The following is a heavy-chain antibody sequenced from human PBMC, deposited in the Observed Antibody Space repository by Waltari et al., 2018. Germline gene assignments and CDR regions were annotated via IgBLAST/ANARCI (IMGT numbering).Heavy chain of an antibody. CDR3: TRDYSYYQGRLYGMDV. CDR2: TRNRGDGGTT. J-gene: IGHJ6*02. CDR1: GFGLRDYV. V-gene: IGHV3-49*04. Sequence: DVQLVESGGGLVQPGQSLRLSCAASGFGLRDYVMSWVRQAPGKGREGIGLTRNRGDGGTTEYAGSVKGRLNILRDKSKHVVYLEMNNLKTEDTAVYYCTRDYSYYQGRLYGMDVWGQGTTVTVSS. D-gene: IGHD3-16*01.